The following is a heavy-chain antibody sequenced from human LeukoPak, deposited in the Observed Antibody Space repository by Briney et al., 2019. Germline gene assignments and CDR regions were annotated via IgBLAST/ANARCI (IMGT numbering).Heavy chain of an antibody. CDR1: GYTFTGYY. Sequence: ASVKVSCKASGYTFTGYYMHWVRQAPGQGLEWMGWINPNSGGTNSAQKFQGWVTMTRDTSISTAYMELSRLRSDDTAVYYCARGGIYSSSWYGFTDAFDIWGQGTMVTVSS. CDR3: ARGGIYSSSWYGFTDAFDI. D-gene: IGHD6-13*01. J-gene: IGHJ3*02. V-gene: IGHV1-2*04. CDR2: INPNSGGT.